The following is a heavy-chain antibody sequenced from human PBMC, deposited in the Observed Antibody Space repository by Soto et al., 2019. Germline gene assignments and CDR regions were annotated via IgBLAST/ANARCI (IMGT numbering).Heavy chain of an antibody. CDR3: VCFFGTTRYWDF. D-gene: IGHD3-10*01. J-gene: IGHJ4*02. CDR1: SVSPDKIS. CDR2: KKKKKKEK. Sequence: GGSLRLSCGFTSVSPDKISEERVVGKAGKSREWPDNKKKKKKEKRYGESVKGRFTISRDNAENSLYLQMNCLSAEDTAVYYCVCFFGTTRYWDFWGQG. V-gene: IGHV3-7*02.